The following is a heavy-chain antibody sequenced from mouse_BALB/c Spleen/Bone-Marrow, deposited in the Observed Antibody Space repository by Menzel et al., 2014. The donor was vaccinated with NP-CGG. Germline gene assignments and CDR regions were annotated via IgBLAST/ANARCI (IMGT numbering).Heavy chain of an antibody. Sequence: VKVEESGPGLVAPSQSLSITCTVSGFSLSRYSVHWVRQPPGKGLEWLGMIWGGGSTDYNSALKSRQSISKDNSKSQVFLKMNSLQTDDTAMYYCARVVATDWYFDVWGAGTTVTVSS. CDR2: IWGGGST. CDR1: GFSLSRYS. J-gene: IGHJ1*01. D-gene: IGHD1-1*01. V-gene: IGHV2-6-4*01. CDR3: ARVVATDWYFDV.